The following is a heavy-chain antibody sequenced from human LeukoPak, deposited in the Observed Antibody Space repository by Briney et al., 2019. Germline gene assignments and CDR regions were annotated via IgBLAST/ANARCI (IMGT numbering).Heavy chain of an antibody. V-gene: IGHV1-69*04. D-gene: IGHD3-3*01. Sequence: GASVTVSFKASVGTFIIYAISWVGQAPGQGREWMGRIIPILGIANYAHKVQGRGTITTDKATSTDYMEVRRLRSEDTAVYYCARALSDFGVVTHFDYWGQGTLVTVSS. CDR3: ARALSDFGVVTHFDY. CDR2: IIPILGIA. CDR1: VGTFIIYA. J-gene: IGHJ4*02.